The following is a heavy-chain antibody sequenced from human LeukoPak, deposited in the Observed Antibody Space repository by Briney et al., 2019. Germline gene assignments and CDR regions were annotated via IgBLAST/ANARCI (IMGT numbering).Heavy chain of an antibody. CDR3: ARDPGYCSGGSCQYYYYYYMDV. CDR1: GFTFSSYE. D-gene: IGHD2-15*01. V-gene: IGHV3-7*01. CDR2: IKQDGSEK. Sequence: GGSLRLSCAASGFTFSSYEMNWVRQAPGKGLEWVANIKQDGSEKYYVDSVKGRFTISRDNAKNSLYLQMNSLRAEDTAVYYCARDPGYCSGGSCQYYYYYYMDVWGKGTTVTVSS. J-gene: IGHJ6*03.